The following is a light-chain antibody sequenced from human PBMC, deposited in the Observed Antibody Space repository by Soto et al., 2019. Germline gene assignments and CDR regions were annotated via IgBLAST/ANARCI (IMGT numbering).Light chain of an antibody. CDR1: SSNFGAGYD. CDR2: GSS. Sequence: QSVLAQPPSVSGAPGQRVTISCTGSSSNFGAGYDVHWYQHLPETAPKLLIYGSSNRPSGVPDRFSGAKSGTSASLTITGLQAEDEADYYCQSYDNSRSGGVFGGGTKLTVL. CDR3: QSYDNSRSGGV. V-gene: IGLV1-40*01. J-gene: IGLJ3*02.